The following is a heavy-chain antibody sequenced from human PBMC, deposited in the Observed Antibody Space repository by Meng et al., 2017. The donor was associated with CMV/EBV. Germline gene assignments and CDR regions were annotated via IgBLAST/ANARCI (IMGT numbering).Heavy chain of an antibody. Sequence: GASLKISCAASGLTFSGPAMHWVRQASGKGLEWVGRIRSKANSYATAYAASVKGRFTISRDDSKNTAYLQMNSLKTEDTAVYYCTRGYWSSEGWFDPWGQGTLVTVSS. D-gene: IGHD2-2*01. J-gene: IGHJ5*02. CDR3: TRGYWSSEGWFDP. CDR2: IRSKANSYAT. CDR1: GLTFSGPA. V-gene: IGHV3-73*01.